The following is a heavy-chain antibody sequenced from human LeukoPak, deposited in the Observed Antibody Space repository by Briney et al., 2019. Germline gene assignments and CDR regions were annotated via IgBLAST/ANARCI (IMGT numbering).Heavy chain of an antibody. D-gene: IGHD6-13*01. V-gene: IGHV3-66*01. Sequence: GGSLRLSCAASGFTVSSNYMSWVRQAPGEGLEWVSVIYSGGSTYYADSVKGRFTISRDNSKNTLYLQMNSLRAEDTAVYYCARASDSSYYYYYGMDVWGQGTTVTVSS. J-gene: IGHJ6*02. CDR3: ARASDSSYYYYYGMDV. CDR1: GFTVSSNY. CDR2: IYSGGST.